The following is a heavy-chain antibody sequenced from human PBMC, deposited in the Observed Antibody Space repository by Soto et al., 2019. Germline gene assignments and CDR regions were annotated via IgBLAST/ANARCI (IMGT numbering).Heavy chain of an antibody. CDR2: ISAYNGNT. D-gene: IGHD2-15*01. CDR1: GYTFTSYG. CDR3: AREVWSCSGGSCYTNYFDY. V-gene: IGHV1-18*01. Sequence: GASVKVSCKASGYTFTSYGISWVRQAPGQGLEWMGWISAYNGNTNYAQKLQGRVTMTTDTSTSTAYMELRSLRSDDTAVYYCAREVWSCSGGSCYTNYFDYWGQGTLVTVSS. J-gene: IGHJ4*02.